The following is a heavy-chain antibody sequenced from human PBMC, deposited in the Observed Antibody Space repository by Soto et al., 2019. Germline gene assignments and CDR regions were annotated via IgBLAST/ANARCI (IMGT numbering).Heavy chain of an antibody. D-gene: IGHD3-22*01. CDR3: ARAQLTYYYDSSGYSEYFQH. V-gene: IGHV1-69*01. J-gene: IGHJ1*01. Sequence: QVQLVQSGAEVKKPGSSVKVSCKASGGTFSSYAISWVRQAPGQGLEWMGGLIPIFGTANDAQKFQGRVTITADESTSTAYMELSSLRSEDTAVYYCARAQLTYYYDSSGYSEYFQHWGQGTLVTVSS. CDR1: GGTFSSYA. CDR2: LIPIFGTA.